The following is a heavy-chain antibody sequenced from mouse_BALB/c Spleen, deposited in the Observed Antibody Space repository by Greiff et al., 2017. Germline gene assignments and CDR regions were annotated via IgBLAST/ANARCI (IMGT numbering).Heavy chain of an antibody. CDR1: GFTFCSYT. J-gene: IGHJ4*01. V-gene: IGHV5-12-2*01. CDR2: ISNGGGST. Sequence: EVQLVESGGGLVQPGGSLKLSCAASGFTFCSYTMSWVRQTPEKRLEWVAYISNGGGSTYYPDTVKGRFTISRDNAKNTLYLQMSSLKSEDTAMYYCARHNYRDAMGYWGQGASVTVPS. D-gene: IGHD2-14*01. CDR3: ARHNYRDAMGY.